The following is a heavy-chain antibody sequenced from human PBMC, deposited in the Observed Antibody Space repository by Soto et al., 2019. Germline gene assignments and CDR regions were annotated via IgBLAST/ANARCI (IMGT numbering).Heavy chain of an antibody. CDR2: IYYSGST. CDR3: ASYSRGCYDVSY. V-gene: IGHV4-61*01. D-gene: IGHD6-19*01. Sequence: QVQLQESGPGLVKPSETLSLTCTVSGGSVSSGSYYWSWIRQPPGKGLEWIGYIYYSGSTNYNPSLKSRVTISADTSNNQFPLKLNSVTAADTAAYYCASYSRGCYDVSYWGQGTLVTVSS. CDR1: GGSVSSGSYY. J-gene: IGHJ4*02.